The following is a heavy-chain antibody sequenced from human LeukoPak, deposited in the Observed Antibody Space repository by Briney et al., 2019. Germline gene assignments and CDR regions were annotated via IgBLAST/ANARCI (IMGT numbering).Heavy chain of an antibody. CDR1: GFTFSSYA. CDR2: ISYDGSNK. CDR3: ARDTLRIAAAGSLDY. V-gene: IGHV3-30-3*01. Sequence: PGGSLRLSCAASGFTFSSYAMHWVRQAPGKGLEWVAVISYDGSNKYYADSVKGRFTISRDDSKNTLYLQMNSLRAEDTAVYYCARDTLRIAAAGSLDYWGQGTLVTVSS. J-gene: IGHJ4*02. D-gene: IGHD6-13*01.